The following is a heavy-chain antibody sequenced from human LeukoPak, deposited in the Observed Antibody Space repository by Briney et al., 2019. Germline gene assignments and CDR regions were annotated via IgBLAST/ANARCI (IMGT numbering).Heavy chain of an antibody. V-gene: IGHV4-39*07. D-gene: IGHD3/OR15-3a*01. J-gene: IGHJ3*02. CDR3: ARGGLISLANTPLGAFDI. CDR1: GGSISSSSYY. CDR2: IYYSGST. Sequence: SQTLSLTCTVSGGSISSSSYYWGWIRQPPGKGLEWIGSIYYSGSTYYNPSLKSRVTISVDTSKNQFSLQLNSVTPEDTAVYYCARGGLISLANTPLGAFDIWGQGTMVSVSS.